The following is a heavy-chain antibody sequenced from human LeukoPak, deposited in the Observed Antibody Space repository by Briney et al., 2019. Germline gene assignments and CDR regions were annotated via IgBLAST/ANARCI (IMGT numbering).Heavy chain of an antibody. CDR1: GLSFSDYG. V-gene: IGHV3-33*06. D-gene: IGHD4-23*01. CDR3: AKGGGGGNSGYLDY. CDR2: IWFDGVNK. J-gene: IGHJ4*02. Sequence: PGRSLTLSCTASGLSFSDYGLHWVRQAPGKGLEWVAIIWFDGVNKYYEESVKGRFTISRDISKSTLYLQMNSLRAEDTAVYYCAKGGGGGNSGYLDYWGQGTMVTVSS.